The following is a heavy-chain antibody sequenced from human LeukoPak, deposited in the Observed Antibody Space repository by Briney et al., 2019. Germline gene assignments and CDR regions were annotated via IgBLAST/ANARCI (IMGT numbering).Heavy chain of an antibody. J-gene: IGHJ4*02. CDR3: ARAYYYDTSATPDY. CDR1: GFTFTNYG. V-gene: IGHV3-33*01. CDR2: IWYDGSIK. D-gene: IGHD3-22*01. Sequence: GRSLRLSCAASGFTFTNYGMHWVRQAPGKGLEWVAVIWYDGSIKYYADSVKGRFTISRDNSKNTLYLQMNSLRAEDTAVYYCARAYYYDTSATPDYWGQGTLVTVSS.